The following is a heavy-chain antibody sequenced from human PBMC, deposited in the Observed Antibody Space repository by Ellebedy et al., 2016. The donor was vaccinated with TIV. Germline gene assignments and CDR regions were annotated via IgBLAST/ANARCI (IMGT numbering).Heavy chain of an antibody. J-gene: IGHJ4*02. Sequence: ASVKVSCXVSGYTLTELSMHWVRQAPGKGLEWMGGFDPEDGETIYAQKFQGRVTMTEDTSTDTAYMELSSLRSEDTAVYYCATSLAYCGGDCYSGFVYWGQGTLVTVSS. CDR3: ATSLAYCGGDCYSGFVY. CDR2: FDPEDGET. CDR1: GYTLTELS. V-gene: IGHV1-24*01. D-gene: IGHD2-21*02.